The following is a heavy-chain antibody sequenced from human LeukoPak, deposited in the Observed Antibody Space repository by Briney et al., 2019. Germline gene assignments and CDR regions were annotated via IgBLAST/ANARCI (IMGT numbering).Heavy chain of an antibody. V-gene: IGHV3-7*03. CDR1: GFSFGKYW. Sequence: GGSLSLSCVASGFSFGKYWMSWVRQAPGKGLEWVANIKLDGSEKNYVDSVKGRFTISRDNTKNSLYLQMNSLRAEDTAVFYCARDQCDTWSRRGNFDSWGQGTLVIVSS. CDR3: ARDQCDTWSRRGNFDS. CDR2: IKLDGSEK. D-gene: IGHD3-3*01. J-gene: IGHJ4*02.